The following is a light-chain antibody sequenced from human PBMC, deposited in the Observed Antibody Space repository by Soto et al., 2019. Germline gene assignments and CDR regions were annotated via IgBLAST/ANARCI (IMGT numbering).Light chain of an antibody. J-gene: IGKJ4*01. V-gene: IGKV1-5*01. Sequence: DIQMTPSPSTLSASVGDRVTITCRASQSISGWLAWYQQKPGKAPKFLIYDVSNLESGVPLRFSGSGSGTEFTLTISSLQPEDFAVYYCQQYNSWPLNCGGGTKVDIK. CDR2: DVS. CDR1: QSISGW. CDR3: QQYNSWPLN.